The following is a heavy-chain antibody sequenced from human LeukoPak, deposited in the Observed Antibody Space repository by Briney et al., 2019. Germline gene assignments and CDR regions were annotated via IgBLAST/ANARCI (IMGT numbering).Heavy chain of an antibody. CDR2: IYHSGNT. V-gene: IGHV4-39*01. D-gene: IGHD1-1*01. Sequence: SETLSHTCTVSGGSISSSSYYWGWIRQPPGKGLEWIGTIYHSGNTFYSSSLKTRLTISIDVSKNQFSLRLSSVTAADTAVYYCARRAINEALIDYWGQGTLVTVSS. CDR1: GGSISSSSYY. J-gene: IGHJ4*02. CDR3: ARRAINEALIDY.